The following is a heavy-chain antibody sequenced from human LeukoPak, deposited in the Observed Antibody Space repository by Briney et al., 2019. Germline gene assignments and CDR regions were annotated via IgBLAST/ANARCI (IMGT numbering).Heavy chain of an antibody. J-gene: IGHJ6*03. V-gene: IGHV3-23*01. CDR1: GFTFSSYA. Sequence: GGSLRLSCAASGFTFSSYAMSWVRQAPGKGLEWVSAISGSGGSTYYADSVEGRFTISRDNSKNTLYLQMNSLRAEDTAVYYCAKDSSSSRNYYYYTAVWGKGTTVTVSS. CDR2: ISGSGGST. D-gene: IGHD6-6*01. CDR3: AKDSSSSRNYYYYTAV.